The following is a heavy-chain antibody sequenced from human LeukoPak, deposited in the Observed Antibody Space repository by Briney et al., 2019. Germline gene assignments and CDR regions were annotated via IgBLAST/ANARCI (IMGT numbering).Heavy chain of an antibody. CDR1: GYTFTSYG. J-gene: IGHJ6*02. CDR3: ARDLAYIVVVTPYYYYGMDV. Sequence: ASVKVSCKASGYTFTSYGISWVRQAPGQGLEGMGWIGAYNGNTNYAQKLQGRVTMTTDTSTSTAYMELRSLTSDDTAVYYCARDLAYIVVVTPYYYYGMDVWGQGTTVTVSS. CDR2: IGAYNGNT. D-gene: IGHD2-21*02. V-gene: IGHV1-18*01.